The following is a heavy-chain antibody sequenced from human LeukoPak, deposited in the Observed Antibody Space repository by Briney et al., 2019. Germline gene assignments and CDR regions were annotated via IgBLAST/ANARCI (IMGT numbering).Heavy chain of an antibody. CDR2: ISSSSSYI. D-gene: IGHD3-16*01. CDR1: GFTFSGYS. Sequence: PGGSLRLSCAASGFTFSGYSMNWVRQAPGKGLEWVSSISSSSSYIYYADSVKGRFTISRDNAKDSLYLQMNSLRAEDTAVYYCARERLNVYNWFDPWGQGTLVTVPS. J-gene: IGHJ5*02. CDR3: ARERLNVYNWFDP. V-gene: IGHV3-21*01.